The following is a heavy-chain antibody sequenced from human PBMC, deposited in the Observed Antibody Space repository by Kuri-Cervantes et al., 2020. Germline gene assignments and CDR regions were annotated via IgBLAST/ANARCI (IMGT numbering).Heavy chain of an antibody. J-gene: IGHJ5*02. CDR3: ASGTLNYDYIWGSYRSNWFDP. V-gene: IGHV7-4-1*02. Sequence: ASVKVSCKASGYTFTSYAMNWVRQAPGQGLEWMGWINTNTGNPTYAQGFTGRFVFSLDTSVSTAYLQISSLKAEDTAVYYCASGTLNYDYIWGSYRSNWFDPWGQGTLVTVSS. CDR1: GYTFTSYA. D-gene: IGHD3-16*02. CDR2: INTNTGNP.